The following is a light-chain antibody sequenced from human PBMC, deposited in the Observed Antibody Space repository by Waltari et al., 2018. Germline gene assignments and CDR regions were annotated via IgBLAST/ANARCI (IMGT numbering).Light chain of an antibody. Sequence: DIQLTQSPSFLSASLGDRITITCRTSQSFSGYFNWYQQKPGKAPKVLIYSASTLQSGVPSRFSGSGSGTEFTLTINGLQPEDFATYYCQQTYSTSWTFGQGTKV. CDR3: QQTYSTSWT. J-gene: IGKJ1*01. V-gene: IGKV1-39*01. CDR2: SAS. CDR1: QSFSGY.